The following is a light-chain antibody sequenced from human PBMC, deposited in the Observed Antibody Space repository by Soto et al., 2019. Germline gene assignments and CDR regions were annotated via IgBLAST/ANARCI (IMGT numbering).Light chain of an antibody. CDR1: GSDVGGYNY. Sequence: QSALTQPASVSGSPGQSITISCAGTGSDVGGYNYVSWYQQHPGKAPKLLIYEVSNRPSGVSNRFSASKSANTDSLTISGLQAEDEADYYCTSYTSSTTRVFGTGTKLTVL. J-gene: IGLJ1*01. CDR2: EVS. V-gene: IGLV2-14*01. CDR3: TSYTSSTTRV.